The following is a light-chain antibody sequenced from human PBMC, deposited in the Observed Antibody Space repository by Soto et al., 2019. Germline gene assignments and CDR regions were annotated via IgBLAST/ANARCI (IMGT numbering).Light chain of an antibody. Sequence: DIQMTQSPSSLSASVGDTVTITCRASQGISNYLAWYQQKPGQVPNLLIYAASTLQSGVPSRFSGSGSGTDFTLIISSLRPEDVATYCCQKYNNAPRTFGQGTKLEI. CDR3: QKYNNAPRT. CDR2: AAS. V-gene: IGKV1-27*01. J-gene: IGKJ1*01. CDR1: QGISNY.